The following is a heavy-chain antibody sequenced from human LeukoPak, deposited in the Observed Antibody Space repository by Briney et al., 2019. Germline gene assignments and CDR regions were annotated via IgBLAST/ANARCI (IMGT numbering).Heavy chain of an antibody. CDR2: IRYDGSNK. J-gene: IGHJ3*02. CDR3: AKTKLELRGLDAFDI. Sequence: GGSLRLSCAASGFTFSSYGMHWVRQAPGKGLEWVAFIRYDGSNKYYADSVKGRFTISRDNSKNTLYLQMNSLRAEDTAVYYCAKTKLELRGLDAFDIWGQGTMVTVSS. D-gene: IGHD1-7*01. CDR1: GFTFSSYG. V-gene: IGHV3-30*02.